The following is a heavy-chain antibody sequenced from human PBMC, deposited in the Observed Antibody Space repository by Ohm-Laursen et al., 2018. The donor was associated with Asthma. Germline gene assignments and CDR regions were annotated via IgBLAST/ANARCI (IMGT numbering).Heavy chain of an antibody. CDR3: ARQKDSGSYSPFSFDI. V-gene: IGHV5-51*01. J-gene: IGHJ3*02. CDR1: GYSFTSYW. Sequence: ESLRISCKGSGYSFTSYWIGWVRQMPGKGLEWMGIIYPGDSDTRYSPSFQGQVTISADKSISTAYLQWSSLKASDTAMYYCARQKDSGSYSPFSFDIWGQGTMVTVSS. D-gene: IGHD1-26*01. CDR2: IYPGDSDT.